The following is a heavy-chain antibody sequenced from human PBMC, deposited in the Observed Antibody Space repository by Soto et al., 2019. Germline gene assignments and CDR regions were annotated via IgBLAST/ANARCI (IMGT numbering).Heavy chain of an antibody. J-gene: IGHJ6*02. Sequence: SLRLSCAASGFTFSSYGMHWVRQAPGKGLEWVAVIWYDGSNKYYADSVKGRFTISRDNSKNTLYLQMNSLRAEDTAVYYCARGDCSSTSCSADYYYGMDVWGQGTTVTVSS. V-gene: IGHV3-33*01. CDR1: GFTFSSYG. D-gene: IGHD2-2*01. CDR3: ARGDCSSTSCSADYYYGMDV. CDR2: IWYDGSNK.